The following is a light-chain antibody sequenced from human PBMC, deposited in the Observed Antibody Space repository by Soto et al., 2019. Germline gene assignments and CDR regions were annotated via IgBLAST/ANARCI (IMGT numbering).Light chain of an antibody. J-gene: IGKJ1*01. CDR3: QQFTSWT. V-gene: IGKV1-9*01. CDR2: AS. CDR1: RDINNF. Sequence: DIQLTQSPSSLSASVGDTVTITCRASRDINNFLAWYQQRPGKAPKLLIYASTLQSGVPSRFRGSGAGTDFTLTISGLQPEDFATYYCQQFTSWTFGPGT.